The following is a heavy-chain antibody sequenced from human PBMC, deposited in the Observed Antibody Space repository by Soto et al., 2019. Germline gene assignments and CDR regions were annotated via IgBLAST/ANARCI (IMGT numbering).Heavy chain of an antibody. CDR3: SKLGLPAAMSWFGP. Sequence: GGSLRLSCAASGFTFSSYAMSWVRQAPGKGLEWVSAISGSGGSTYYADSVKGRVTISRDNSKNTLYLQMNSRRAEDTAVYYCSKLGLPAAMSWFGPWGQGTLVTVSS. J-gene: IGHJ5*02. D-gene: IGHD2-2*01. V-gene: IGHV3-23*01. CDR1: GFTFSSYA. CDR2: ISGSGGST.